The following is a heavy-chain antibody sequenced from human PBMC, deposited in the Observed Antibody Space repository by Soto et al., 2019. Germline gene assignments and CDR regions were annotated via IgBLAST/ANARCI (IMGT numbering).Heavy chain of an antibody. CDR2: IWYDGRNK. Sequence: PGGSLRLSCAASGFIFSSYGMYWVRQAPGKGLEWVAVIWYDGRNKFYADSVKGRFTISRDNSNNTLYLQMNSLTAEDTAVYYCARVVCSGTNCYADYWGQGALVTVSS. J-gene: IGHJ4*02. V-gene: IGHV3-33*01. CDR1: GFIFSSYG. CDR3: ARVVCSGTNCYADY. D-gene: IGHD2-2*01.